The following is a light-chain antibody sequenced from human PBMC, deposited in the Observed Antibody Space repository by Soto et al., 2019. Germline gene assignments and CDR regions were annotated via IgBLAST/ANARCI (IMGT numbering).Light chain of an antibody. J-gene: IGKJ3*01. Sequence: EIVMTQSPATLSVSPGERATLSCRASQSVNSNLAWYQQKPGQAPRLLIYGASTRATGIPARFSGSGSGTAFTLTTSSLQSDYVAVYYWQQYNNWPTFGPGTKVDIK. V-gene: IGKV3-15*01. CDR1: QSVNSN. CDR2: GAS. CDR3: QQYNNWPT.